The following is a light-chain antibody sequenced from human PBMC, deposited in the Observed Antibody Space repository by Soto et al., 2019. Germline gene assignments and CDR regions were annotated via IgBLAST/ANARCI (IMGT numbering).Light chain of an antibody. V-gene: IGKV3-20*01. CDR3: QQYGSSP. Sequence: EIVLTQSPGTLSLSPGERATLSCRASQSVSSGYLAWYQQKPGQAPRLLIYGASSRATGIPDRFSGSGSGTDFTLTISRLEPEDFAVYYCQQYGSSPFGQGTKVEIK. J-gene: IGKJ1*01. CDR2: GAS. CDR1: QSVSSGY.